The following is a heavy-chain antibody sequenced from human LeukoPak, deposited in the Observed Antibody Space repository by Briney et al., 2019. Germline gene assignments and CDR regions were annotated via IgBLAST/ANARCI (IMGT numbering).Heavy chain of an antibody. Sequence: PGGSLRLSCAASGFTFSDYYMSWIRQAPGKGLEWVSYISSSGSTIYYADSVKGRFTISRDNAKNSLYLQMNSLRAEDTAVYYCARGSSSWYEVVWTPDCWGQGTLVTVSS. D-gene: IGHD6-13*01. CDR3: ARGSSSWYEVVWTPDC. J-gene: IGHJ4*02. CDR1: GFTFSDYY. CDR2: ISSSGSTI. V-gene: IGHV3-11*01.